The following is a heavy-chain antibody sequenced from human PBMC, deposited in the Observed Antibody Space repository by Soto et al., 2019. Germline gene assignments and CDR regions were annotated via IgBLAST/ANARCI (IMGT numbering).Heavy chain of an antibody. CDR3: ARRGLGARFDY. V-gene: IGHV4-59*01. CDR2: GHYRGST. J-gene: IGHJ4*02. D-gene: IGHD1-26*01. Sequence: QVQLQESGPGLVKPSETLSLTCTVSGGSTTNYYWSWIRQPPGKGLEWLVSGHYRGSTHYNPSLKSRVTTSVDTSKNQFFLNLTSVTAADTAVYYCARRGLGARFDYWGQGTLVTVSS. CDR1: GGSTTNYY.